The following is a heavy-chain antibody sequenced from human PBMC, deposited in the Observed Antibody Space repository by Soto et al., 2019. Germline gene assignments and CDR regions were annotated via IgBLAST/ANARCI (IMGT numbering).Heavy chain of an antibody. CDR1: GGTFSSYA. CDR2: IIPIFGTA. D-gene: IGHD3-22*01. V-gene: IGHV1-69*13. J-gene: IGHJ4*02. Sequence: GASVKVSCKASGGTFSSYAISWVRQAPGQGLEWMGGIIPIFGTANYAQKFQGRVTITADESTSTAYMELSSLRSEDTAVYYCARATYYYDSSGSQVDYWGQGTLVTVSS. CDR3: ARATYYYDSSGSQVDY.